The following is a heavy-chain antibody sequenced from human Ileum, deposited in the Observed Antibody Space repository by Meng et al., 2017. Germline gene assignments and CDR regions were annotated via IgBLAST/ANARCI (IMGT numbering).Heavy chain of an antibody. CDR1: GFTFSNYW. CDR3: ARLEYSGYDRTFDH. D-gene: IGHD5-12*01. CDR2: IRQDGSEK. V-gene: IGHV3-7*01. Sequence: VQRGECGGGFVHPGGVRILSCAGSGFTFSNYWMSWVRQAPGRGREWVANIRQDGSEKYYVDSVKGRFTVSRDNAKNSLYLQLSSLRAEDTAVYYCARLEYSGYDRTFDHWGQGSLVTVSS. J-gene: IGHJ4*02.